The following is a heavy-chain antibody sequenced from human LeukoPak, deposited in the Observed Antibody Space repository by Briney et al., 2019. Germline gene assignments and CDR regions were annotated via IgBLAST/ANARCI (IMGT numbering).Heavy chain of an antibody. CDR3: ARDLAVAATRTFDY. CDR1: GFTVSSNY. J-gene: IGHJ4*02. D-gene: IGHD6-19*01. Sequence: GGSLRLSCAASGFTVSSNYMSWVRQAPGKGLEWVSVIYSGGSTYYADSVKGRFTISRDNSKNTLHLQMNSLRPEDTAVYYCARDLAVAATRTFDYWGQGTLVTVSS. V-gene: IGHV3-66*01. CDR2: IYSGGST.